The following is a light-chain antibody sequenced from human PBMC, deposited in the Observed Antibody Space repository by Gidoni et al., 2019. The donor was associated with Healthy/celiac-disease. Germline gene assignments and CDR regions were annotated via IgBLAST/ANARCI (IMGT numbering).Light chain of an antibody. V-gene: IGKV1-9*01. J-gene: IGKJ3*01. CDR1: QGISSS. CDR3: QQLNSYLFT. CDR2: AAS. Sequence: IQLTHSPSSLSASVGDRVTITCRASQGISSSLAWYQQKPGKAPKLLIYAASTLQSGVPSRFSGSGSGTDFTLTISSLQPEDFATYYCQQLNSYLFTFXPXTKVEIK.